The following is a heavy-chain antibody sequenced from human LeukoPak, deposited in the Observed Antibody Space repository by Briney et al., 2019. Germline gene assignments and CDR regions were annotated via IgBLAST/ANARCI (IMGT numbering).Heavy chain of an antibody. J-gene: IGHJ4*02. Sequence: GGSLTLSCAASGFSFSSYAMSWVRQAPGKGLEWVSSISGSGDNTYYAESVKGRFTISRDNSKKTLFLQMNSLRAEDTAVFYCAKRSGYTTGWFFDFWGQGTLVTVSS. V-gene: IGHV3-23*01. CDR2: ISGSGDNT. CDR3: AKRSGYTTGWFFDF. CDR1: GFSFSSYA. D-gene: IGHD6-19*01.